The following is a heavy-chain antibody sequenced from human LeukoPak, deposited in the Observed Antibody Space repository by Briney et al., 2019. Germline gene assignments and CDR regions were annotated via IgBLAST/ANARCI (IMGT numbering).Heavy chain of an antibody. J-gene: IGHJ6*02. CDR3: ARDGGRDGYNVYYYYGMDV. V-gene: IGHV1-18*01. Sequence: ASVKVSCKASGYTFTSYGISWVRQAPGQGLEWMGWISAYNGNTNYAQKLQGRVTMTTDTSTSTAYMELRSLRSDDTAVYYCARDGGRDGYNVYYYYGMDVWGQGTTVTVSS. D-gene: IGHD5-24*01. CDR2: ISAYNGNT. CDR1: GYTFTSYG.